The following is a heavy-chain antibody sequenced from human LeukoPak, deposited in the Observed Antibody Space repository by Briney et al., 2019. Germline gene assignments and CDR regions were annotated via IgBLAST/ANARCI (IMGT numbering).Heavy chain of an antibody. CDR2: IYHSGST. J-gene: IGHJ3*02. CDR3: ARDVLRYFDWLFRTSGRHAFDI. CDR1: GGSISSGGYY. V-gene: IGHV4-30-2*01. D-gene: IGHD3-9*01. Sequence: PSETLSLTCTVSGGSISSGGYYWSWIRQPPGKGLEWIGYIYHSGSTYYNPSLKSRVTISVDRSKNQFSLKLSSVTAADTAVYYCARDVLRYFDWLFRTSGRHAFDIWGQGTMVTVSS.